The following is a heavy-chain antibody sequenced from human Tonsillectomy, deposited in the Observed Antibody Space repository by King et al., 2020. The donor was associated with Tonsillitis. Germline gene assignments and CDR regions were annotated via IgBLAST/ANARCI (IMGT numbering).Heavy chain of an antibody. CDR3: VKDPASYSSGWYWYFDF. Sequence: VQLVESGGGVVQPGGSLRLSCAASGFTFSSYGMHWVRQAPGKGLEWVAFIRYDGSNKYYADSVKGRFTISRDNSKNTLYLQMNSLRAEDTAVYYCVKDPASYSSGWYWYFDFWGQGTLVTVSS. CDR2: IRYDGSNK. CDR1: GFTFSSYG. D-gene: IGHD6-19*01. V-gene: IGHV3-30*02. J-gene: IGHJ4*02.